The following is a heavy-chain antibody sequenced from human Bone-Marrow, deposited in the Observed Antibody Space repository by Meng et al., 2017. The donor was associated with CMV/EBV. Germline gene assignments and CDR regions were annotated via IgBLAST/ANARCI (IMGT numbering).Heavy chain of an antibody. Sequence: TVSGGSVSSRSNYWGWIRQPPGKGLEWIGSIYYSGSTYYNPSLKSRVTIFVDTSKNQFSLKLSSVTAADTAVYYCARQGSGYYYFDYWGQGTLVTVSS. CDR1: GGSVSSRSNY. D-gene: IGHD3-22*01. V-gene: IGHV4-39*01. CDR2: IYYSGST. CDR3: ARQGSGYYYFDY. J-gene: IGHJ4*02.